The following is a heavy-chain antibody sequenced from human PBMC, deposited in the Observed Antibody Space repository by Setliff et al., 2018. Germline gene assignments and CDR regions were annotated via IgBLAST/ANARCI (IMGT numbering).Heavy chain of an antibody. CDR3: AKPQVELRWGFES. V-gene: IGHV3-23*01. J-gene: IGHJ4*02. CDR1: TFTFSKYA. Sequence: PGGSLRLSCAASTFTFSKYAVTWVRQAPGKGLEWVSYISGSGSTTYYADSVRGRFTIFRDGSKNTLFLQMTSLRAEDTAVYYCAKPQVELRWGFESWGQGTPVTVS. CDR2: ISGSGSTT. D-gene: IGHD1-7*01.